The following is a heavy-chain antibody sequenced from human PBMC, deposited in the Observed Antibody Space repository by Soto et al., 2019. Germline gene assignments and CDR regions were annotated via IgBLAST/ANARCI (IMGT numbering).Heavy chain of an antibody. J-gene: IGHJ5*02. V-gene: IGHV3-21*01. CDR2: ISSSSSYI. D-gene: IGHD3-16*02. CDR3: ARVLDYDYVWGSYPLNWFDP. Sequence: EVQLVECGGGLVKPGGSLRLSCAASGFTFSSYIMNWVRQAPGKGLEWVSSISSSSSYIYYADSVKGRFTISRDNAKNSLYLQMNSLRAEDTAVYYCARVLDYDYVWGSYPLNWFDPWGQGTLVTVSS. CDR1: GFTFSSYI.